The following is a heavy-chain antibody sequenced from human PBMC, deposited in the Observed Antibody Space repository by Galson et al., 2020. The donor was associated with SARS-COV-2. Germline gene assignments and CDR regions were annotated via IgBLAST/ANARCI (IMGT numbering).Heavy chain of an antibody. J-gene: IGHJ5*02. CDR1: GFTFGDYA. CDR3: TRAGIQLWLLDWFDP. D-gene: IGHD5-18*01. V-gene: IGHV3-49*03. CDR2: IRSKAYGGTT. Sequence: GGSLRLSCTASGFTFGDYAMSWFCKAPEKGLEWVGFIRSKAYGGTTEYAASVKGRFTISRDDSKSIAYLQMNSLKTEDTAVYYCTRAGIQLWLLDWFDPWGQGTLVTVSS.